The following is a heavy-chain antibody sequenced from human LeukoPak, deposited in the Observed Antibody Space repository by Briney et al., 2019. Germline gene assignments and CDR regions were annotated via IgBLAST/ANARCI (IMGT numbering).Heavy chain of an antibody. Sequence: ASVKVSCKASGYTFNTFGISWVRQAPGQGLEWMGWINGYNGNANYAQKVQGRVTMTTDTSTSTAYMELRSLRSDDTAVYYCARDRRLRFLEWSSIGYFQHWGQGTLVTVSS. CDR1: GYTFNTFG. CDR2: INGYNGNA. D-gene: IGHD3-3*01. CDR3: ARDRRLRFLEWSSIGYFQH. J-gene: IGHJ1*01. V-gene: IGHV1-18*01.